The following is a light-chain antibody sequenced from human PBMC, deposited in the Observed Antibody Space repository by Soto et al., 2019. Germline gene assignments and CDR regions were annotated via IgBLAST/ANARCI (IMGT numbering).Light chain of an antibody. V-gene: IGKV1-39*01. CDR3: QQSYSSPPT. J-gene: IGKJ1*01. CDR2: DAS. Sequence: DIQIDQSPSTLSESVGDRVTITCRDSQTITRWMAWYQQKPGQAPKLLIYDASTLQSGVPSMFSGSRSGPEFTLTISSLQPEDFATYYCQQSYSSPPTFGPGTQVDI. CDR1: QTITRW.